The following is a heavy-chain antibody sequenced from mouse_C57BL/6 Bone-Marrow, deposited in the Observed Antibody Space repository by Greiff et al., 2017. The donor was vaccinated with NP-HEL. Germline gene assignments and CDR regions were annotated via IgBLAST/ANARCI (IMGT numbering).Heavy chain of an antibody. V-gene: IGHV1-63*01. D-gene: IGHD1-1*01. CDR1: GYTFTNYW. CDR2: IYPGGGYT. Sequence: QVQLQQSGAELVRPGTSVKMSCKASGYTFTNYWIGWAKQRPGHGLEWIGDIYPGGGYTNYNEKFKGKATLTADKSSSTAYMQFSSLTSEDSAIYYCARLYGSSYWYFDVWGTGTTVTVSS. CDR3: ARLYGSSYWYFDV. J-gene: IGHJ1*03.